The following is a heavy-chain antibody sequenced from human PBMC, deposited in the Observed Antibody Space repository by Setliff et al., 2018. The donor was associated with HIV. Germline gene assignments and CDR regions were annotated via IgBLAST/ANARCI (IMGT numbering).Heavy chain of an antibody. CDR1: GGSISSSTYY. J-gene: IGHJ3*02. CDR3: ARLSPLRAFDI. V-gene: IGHV4-39*01. Sequence: SETLSLTCTVPGGSISSSTYYWGWIRQPPGKGLEWIGSIFYRGTTYDNSSLKSRLTMSVDTSKNQFSLMLTFLTAADTAVYYCARLSPLRAFDIWGQGTMVTVSS. CDR2: IFYRGTT.